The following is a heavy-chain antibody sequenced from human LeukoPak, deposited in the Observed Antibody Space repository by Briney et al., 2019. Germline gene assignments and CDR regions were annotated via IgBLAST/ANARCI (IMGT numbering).Heavy chain of an antibody. CDR3: ARGPTPYCSSTSCNRADYYYYYMDV. D-gene: IGHD2-2*01. CDR2: ISSSSSYI. J-gene: IGHJ6*03. Sequence: GGSLRLSCAASGFTFSSCSMNWVRQAPGKGLEWVSSISSSSSYIYYADSVKGRFTISRDNAKNSLYLQMNSLRAEDTAVYYCARGPTPYCSSTSCNRADYYYYYMDVWGKGTTVTVSS. V-gene: IGHV3-21*01. CDR1: GFTFSSCS.